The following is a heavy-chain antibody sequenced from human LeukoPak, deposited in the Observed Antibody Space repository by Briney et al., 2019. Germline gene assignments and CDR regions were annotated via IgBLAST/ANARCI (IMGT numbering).Heavy chain of an antibody. CDR1: GGSFSGYY. V-gene: IGHV4-34*01. CDR2: INHSGST. J-gene: IGHJ6*03. D-gene: IGHD4-17*01. CDR3: ARGTLRSYYYYYYMDV. Sequence: SETLSLTCAVYGGSFSGYYWSWIRQPPGKGLEWIGEINHSGSTNYNPSLKSRVTISVDTSKNQFSLKLSSVTAADTAVYYCARGTLRSYYYYYYMDVWGKGTTVTVSS.